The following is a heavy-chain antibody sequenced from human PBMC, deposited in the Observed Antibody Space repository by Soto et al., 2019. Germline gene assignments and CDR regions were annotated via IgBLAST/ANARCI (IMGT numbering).Heavy chain of an antibody. V-gene: IGHV3-72*01. Sequence: EVQLVESGGGLVQPGGYLRLSCAASGFTFSEYYMDWVRQAPGKGLEWVGRSRNKANSYSIAYAASVKGRFTISRDDSKSSLYLQMDSLKAEDTAVYYCVSFVTTRMDVWGKGTTVTVSS. CDR1: GFTFSEYY. CDR3: VSFVTTRMDV. CDR2: SRNKANSYSI. J-gene: IGHJ6*04. D-gene: IGHD1-26*01.